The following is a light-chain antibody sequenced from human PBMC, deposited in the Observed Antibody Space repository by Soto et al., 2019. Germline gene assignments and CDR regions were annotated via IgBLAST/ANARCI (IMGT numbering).Light chain of an antibody. Sequence: DIQLTQSPSFLSASVGDRVTITCRASQGISVYLAWYQQKQGKAPKXLIYAASTLQSGVPSRFRGSGSGTELTITISSLQPEDGATYYCQQLKSYPVTFGQGTRLEIK. CDR2: AAS. V-gene: IGKV1-9*01. CDR1: QGISVY. CDR3: QQLKSYPVT. J-gene: IGKJ5*01.